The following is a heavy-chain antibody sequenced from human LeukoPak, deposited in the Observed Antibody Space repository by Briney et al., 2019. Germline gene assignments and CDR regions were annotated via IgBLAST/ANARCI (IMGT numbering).Heavy chain of an antibody. D-gene: IGHD2-8*01. V-gene: IGHV3-64*02. CDR1: GFTFRTHA. CDR3: ARGHNVPLLHYGMDV. J-gene: IGHJ6*02. CDR2: ISSDGRST. Sequence: PGGSLRLSCAASGFTFRTHAMHWVRQAPGKGLEYVSAISSDGRSTYYADSVKGRFTISRDNSKNTLYLQMGSLRAEDMAVYYCARGHNVPLLHYGMDVWGQGTTVIVSS.